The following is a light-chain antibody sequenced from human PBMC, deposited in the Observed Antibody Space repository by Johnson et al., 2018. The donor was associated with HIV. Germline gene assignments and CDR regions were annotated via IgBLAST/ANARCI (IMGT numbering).Light chain of an antibody. CDR2: DNN. CDR1: NSNIGNNY. CDR3: GTGDSSLSAYV. V-gene: IGLV1-51*01. J-gene: IGLJ1*01. Sequence: QSVLTQPPSVSAAPGQKVTISCSGSNSNIGNNYVSWYQQLPGTAPKLLIYDNNKRPSGIPDRISGSKSGTSATLGITGLQTGDEADYYCGTGDSSLSAYVFGTGTKVT.